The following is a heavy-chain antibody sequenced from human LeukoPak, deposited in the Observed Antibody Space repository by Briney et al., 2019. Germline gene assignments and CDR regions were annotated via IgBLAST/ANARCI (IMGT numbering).Heavy chain of an antibody. J-gene: IGHJ4*02. CDR1: GYTFTSYY. CDR3: ARALIYYDSSGYLPGY. CDR2: INPSGGST. Sequence: ASVKVSCKASGYTFTSYYMHWVRQAPGQGLEWMGIINPSGGSTGYAQKFQGRVTMTRDMSTSTVYMELSSLRSEDTAVYYCARALIYYDSSGYLPGYWGQGTLVTVSS. D-gene: IGHD3-22*01. V-gene: IGHV1-46*01.